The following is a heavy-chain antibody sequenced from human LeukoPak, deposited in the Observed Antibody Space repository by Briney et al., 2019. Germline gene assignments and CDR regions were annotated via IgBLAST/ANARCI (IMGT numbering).Heavy chain of an antibody. J-gene: IGHJ3*02. CDR3: AKPMYYYDSSGYYPLGNAFDI. V-gene: IGHV3-23*01. D-gene: IGHD3-22*01. CDR1: GFTFSSYA. CDR2: ISGSGGST. Sequence: LSGGSLRLSCAASGFTFSSYAMSWVRQAPGKGLEWVSAISGSGGSTYYADSVKGRFTISRDNSKNTLYLQMNSLRAEDTAVYYCAKPMYYYDSSGYYPLGNAFDIWGQGTMVTVSS.